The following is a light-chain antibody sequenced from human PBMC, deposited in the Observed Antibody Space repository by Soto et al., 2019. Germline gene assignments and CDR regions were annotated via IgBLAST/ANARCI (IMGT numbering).Light chain of an antibody. Sequence: QAVVTQSPSASASLGASVRLTCTLSSGHSSHAIAWHQLQPEKGPRYLMSVNSDGSHTKGDGNPDRFSGSSSGAERYLTISSLQSEDETDYYCQTWGTGVQVFGGGTKLTVL. CDR2: VNSDGSH. J-gene: IGLJ3*02. CDR1: SGHSSHA. CDR3: QTWGTGVQV. V-gene: IGLV4-69*01.